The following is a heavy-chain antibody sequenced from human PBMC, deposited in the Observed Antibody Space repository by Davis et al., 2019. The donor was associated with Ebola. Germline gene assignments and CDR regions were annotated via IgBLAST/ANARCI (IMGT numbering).Heavy chain of an antibody. CDR3: ITRTAVTDVHAFDV. J-gene: IGHJ3*01. CDR1: GFTFSNTW. CDR2: IKSKTDGGAI. Sequence: GESLKISCAASGFTFSNTWMSWVRQAPGKGLEWVGRIKSKTDGGAIAYAAPVQGRFTISRDDSENTLFLQMDSLKTEDTAVYHCITRTAVTDVHAFDVWGQGTMVAVSS. D-gene: IGHD6-19*01. V-gene: IGHV3-15*01.